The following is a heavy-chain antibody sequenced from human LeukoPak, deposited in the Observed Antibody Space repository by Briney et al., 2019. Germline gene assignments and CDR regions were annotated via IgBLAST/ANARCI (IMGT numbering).Heavy chain of an antibody. CDR3: AREGAGGWYPDY. D-gene: IGHD6-19*01. V-gene: IGHV4-34*01. Sequence: SETLSLTCAVSGASFSGYYWSWIRQPPGKGLEWIGEINHSGSTNYNPSLKSRVTISVDTSKNQFSLKLSSVTAADTAVYYCAREGAGGWYPDYWGQGTLVTVSS. J-gene: IGHJ4*02. CDR1: GASFSGYY. CDR2: INHSGST.